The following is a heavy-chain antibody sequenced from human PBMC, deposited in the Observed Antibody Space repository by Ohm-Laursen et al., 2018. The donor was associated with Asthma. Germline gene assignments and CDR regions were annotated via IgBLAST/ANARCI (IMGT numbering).Heavy chain of an antibody. J-gene: IGHJ5*02. CDR2: ISYDGSNK. CDR3: ARPRNFGVVTNWFDP. V-gene: IGHV3-30*03. CDR1: GFTFSSYG. D-gene: IGHD3-3*01. Sequence: SLRLSCSASGFTFSSYGMHWVRQAPGKGLEWVAVISYDGSNKYYADSVKGRFTISRDNSKNTLYLQMNSLRAEDTAVYYCARPRNFGVVTNWFDPWGQGTLVTVSS.